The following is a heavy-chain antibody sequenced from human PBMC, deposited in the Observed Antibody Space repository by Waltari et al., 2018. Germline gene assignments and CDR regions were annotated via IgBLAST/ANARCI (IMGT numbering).Heavy chain of an antibody. V-gene: IGHV4-38-2*01. CDR2: IYHSGST. CDR3: ARVSRAAAGRGAVDY. CDR1: GYSISSDYY. J-gene: IGHJ4*02. Sequence: QVQLQESGPGLVKPSETLSLTCGVSGYSISSDYYWGWIRQPPGKGLEWIGNIYHSGSTYSNPSLKSRVTISIDTSNNQFSLKLNSVTAADTAVYYCARVSRAAAGRGAVDYWGQGTLVTVSS. D-gene: IGHD6-13*01.